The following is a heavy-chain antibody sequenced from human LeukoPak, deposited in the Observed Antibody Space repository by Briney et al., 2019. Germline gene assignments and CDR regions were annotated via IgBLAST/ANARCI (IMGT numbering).Heavy chain of an antibody. CDR2: TSSDLNVK. Sequence: GGSLRLSCTASGFTFGDYAMSWFRQAPGKGLEWVAVTSSDLNVKLYADSVKGRFTISRDNSRSTLYLQMNSLRPEDTAIYYCAREGYYGSGSPPSLYFDYWGQGTLVTVSS. V-gene: IGHV3-30-3*01. D-gene: IGHD3-10*01. CDR1: GFTFGDYA. CDR3: AREGYYGSGSPPSLYFDY. J-gene: IGHJ4*02.